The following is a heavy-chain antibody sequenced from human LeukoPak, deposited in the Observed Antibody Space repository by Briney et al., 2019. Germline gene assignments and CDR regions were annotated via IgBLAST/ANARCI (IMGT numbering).Heavy chain of an antibody. V-gene: IGHV1-2*06. D-gene: IGHD1-1*01. J-gene: IGHJ3*02. Sequence: ASVKVSCKASGYTFTGYYMHWVRQAPGQGLEWMGRINPNSGGTNYAQKFQGRVTMTRYTSISTAYMELSRLRSEDTAVYYCARDGSPTLDDAFDIWGQGTMVTVSS. CDR1: GYTFTGYY. CDR2: INPNSGGT. CDR3: ARDGSPTLDDAFDI.